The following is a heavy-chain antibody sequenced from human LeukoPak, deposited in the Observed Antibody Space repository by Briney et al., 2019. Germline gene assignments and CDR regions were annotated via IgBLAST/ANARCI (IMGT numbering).Heavy chain of an antibody. Sequence: GGSLRLSCAASGFTFSDYSMNWVRQAPGKGLEWVSSISSSSSYIYYVDSVKGRFTISRDNAKNSLYLQMNSLRAEDTAVYYCARRAKSERGYSYGLDYWGQGTLVTVSS. CDR1: GFTFSDYS. CDR2: ISSSSSYI. V-gene: IGHV3-21*01. D-gene: IGHD5-18*01. J-gene: IGHJ4*02. CDR3: ARRAKSERGYSYGLDY.